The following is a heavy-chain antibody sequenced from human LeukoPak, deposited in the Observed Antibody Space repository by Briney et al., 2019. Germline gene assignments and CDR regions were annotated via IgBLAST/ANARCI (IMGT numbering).Heavy chain of an antibody. Sequence: GGSLRLSCAASGFTFSDYNMNWVRQSPEKGLEWVSSITSGTIYIYYADSVRGRFTLSRDNAKNSLYLQMNSLRAEDTAVYYCARWPYSSSYYFDYWGQGTLVTVSS. CDR1: GFTFSDYN. D-gene: IGHD6-6*01. V-gene: IGHV3-21*01. J-gene: IGHJ4*02. CDR3: ARWPYSSSYYFDY. CDR2: ITSGTIYI.